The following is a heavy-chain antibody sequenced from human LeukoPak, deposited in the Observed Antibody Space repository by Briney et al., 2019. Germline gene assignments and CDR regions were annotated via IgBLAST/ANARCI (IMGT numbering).Heavy chain of an antibody. V-gene: IGHV4-30-2*01. J-gene: IGHJ4*02. CDR1: GGSISSGGYY. CDR2: IYHSGST. Sequence: SETLSLTCTVSGGSISSGGYYWSWIRQPPGKGLEWIGYIYHSGSTYYNPSLKSRVTISVDTSKNQFSLKLSSVTAADTAVYYCARVQNSYHYDSSGYVYYWGQGTLVTVSS. D-gene: IGHD3-22*01. CDR3: ARVQNSYHYDSSGYVYY.